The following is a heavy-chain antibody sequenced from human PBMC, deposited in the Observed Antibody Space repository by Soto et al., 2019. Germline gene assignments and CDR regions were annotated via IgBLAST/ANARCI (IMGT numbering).Heavy chain of an antibody. Sequence: SVKISCKTSACTFRSYAISCVRQSPGQGLEWMGGIIPIFGTANYAQKFQGRVTITADESTSTAYMELSSLRSEDTAVYYCARGTSYYYDSSDSWGQGTLVTVSS. V-gene: IGHV1-69*13. CDR1: ACTFRSYA. D-gene: IGHD3-22*01. CDR3: ARGTSYYYDSSDS. J-gene: IGHJ4*02. CDR2: IIPIFGTA.